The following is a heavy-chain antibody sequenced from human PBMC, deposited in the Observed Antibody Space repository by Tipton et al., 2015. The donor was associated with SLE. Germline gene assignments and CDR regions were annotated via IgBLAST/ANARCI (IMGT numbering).Heavy chain of an antibody. Sequence: TLSLTCSVSGGSITNTYYWGWIRQPPGKGLEWIGTISYSGNTYYNPSLKSRVTISVDASNNQFSLKLTSVTAADTAVYYCAGGGPYDYFDPWGQGTLVTVSS. CDR2: ISYSGNT. V-gene: IGHV4-39*07. CDR3: AGGGPYDYFDP. J-gene: IGHJ5*02. D-gene: IGHD5-12*01. CDR1: GGSITNTYY.